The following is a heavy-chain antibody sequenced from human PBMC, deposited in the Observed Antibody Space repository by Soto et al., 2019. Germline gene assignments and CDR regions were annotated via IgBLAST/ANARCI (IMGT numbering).Heavy chain of an antibody. CDR2: IYYSGST. V-gene: IGHV4-39*01. J-gene: IGHJ4*02. Sequence: SETLSLTCTVSGGSISSSSYYWGWIRQPPGKGLEWIGSIYYSGSTYYNPSLKSRVTISVDTSKNQFSPKLSSVTAADTAVYYCARSDGDYLYYFDYWGQGTLVTVSS. CDR3: ARSDGDYLYYFDY. CDR1: GGSISSSSYY. D-gene: IGHD4-17*01.